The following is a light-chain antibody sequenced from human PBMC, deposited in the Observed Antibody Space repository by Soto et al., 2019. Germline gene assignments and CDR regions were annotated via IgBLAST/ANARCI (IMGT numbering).Light chain of an antibody. V-gene: IGKV3-20*01. CDR2: GAS. J-gene: IGKJ1*01. CDR1: QSVNSNY. CDR3: QQYGRSPWT. Sequence: EIVLTQSPCTLSVSPGERATLSCRASQSVNSNYLAWYQQKPGQAPRLLIYGASSRASGIPDRFSGSGSGTDFTLTISRLEPEDFAVYYCQQYGRSPWTFGQGTKVEIK.